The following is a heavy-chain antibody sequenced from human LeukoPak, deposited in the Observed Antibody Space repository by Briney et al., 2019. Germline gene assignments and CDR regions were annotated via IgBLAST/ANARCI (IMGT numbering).Heavy chain of an antibody. CDR3: AKGGGTSSSYYMDV. Sequence: GGSLRLSCAASGFTFSSYGMHWVRQAPGKGLEWVAVISYDGSNKYYADSVKGRFTISRDNSKNTLYLQMDTLRAEDTALYYCAKGGGTSSSYYMDVWGKGTPVTVSS. D-gene: IGHD2-15*01. J-gene: IGHJ6*03. CDR1: GFTFSSYG. V-gene: IGHV3-30*18. CDR2: ISYDGSNK.